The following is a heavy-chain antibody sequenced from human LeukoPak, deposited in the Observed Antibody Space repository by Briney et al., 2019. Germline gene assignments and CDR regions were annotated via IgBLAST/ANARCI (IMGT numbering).Heavy chain of an antibody. CDR3: ARDNGDYVSDFFDY. CDR2: IYTSGST. J-gene: IGHJ4*02. D-gene: IGHD4-17*01. Sequence: SQTLSLTCTVSGGSISSGSYYWSWIRQPPGKGLEWIGRIYTSGSTNYNPSLKSRVTMSVDTSKNQFSLKLSSVTAADTAVYYCARDNGDYVSDFFDYWGQGTLVTVSS. CDR1: GGSISSGSYY. V-gene: IGHV4-61*02.